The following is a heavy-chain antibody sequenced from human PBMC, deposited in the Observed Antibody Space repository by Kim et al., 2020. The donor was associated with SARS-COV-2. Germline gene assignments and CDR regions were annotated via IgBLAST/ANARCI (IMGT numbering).Heavy chain of an antibody. CDR3: ASPDPYGSGSYYNVKYGMDV. J-gene: IGHJ6*02. CDR1: GFTVSSNY. D-gene: IGHD3-10*01. V-gene: IGHV3-53*01. Sequence: GGSLRLSCAASGFTVSSNYMSWVRQAPGKGLEWVSVIYSGGSTYYADSVKGRFTISRDNSKNTLYLQMNSLRAEDTAVYYCASPDPYGSGSYYNVKYGMDVWGQGTTVTVSS. CDR2: IYSGGST.